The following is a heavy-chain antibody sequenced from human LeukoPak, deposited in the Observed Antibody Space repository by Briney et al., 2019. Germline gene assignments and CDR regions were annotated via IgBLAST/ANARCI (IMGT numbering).Heavy chain of an antibody. CDR2: IYPGDSDI. V-gene: IGHV5-51*01. CDR1: GYTFANHW. Sequence: GESLKIPCKASGYTFANHWIGWVRQMPGKGLDWMAIIYPGDSDIRYSPSFQGQVTISADRSISTAYLQWNSLKASDTAIYYCATAYNSDYWGQGTLVTVSS. D-gene: IGHD1-14*01. CDR3: ATAYNSDY. J-gene: IGHJ4*02.